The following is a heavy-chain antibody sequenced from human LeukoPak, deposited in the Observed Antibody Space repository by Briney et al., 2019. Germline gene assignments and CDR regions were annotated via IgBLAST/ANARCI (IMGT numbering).Heavy chain of an antibody. Sequence: PSETLSLTCTVSGGSISSYYWGWIRQPPGKGLEWIGYIYYSGSTNYNPSLKSRVTISVDTSKNQFSLKLSSVTAADTAVYYCARVDYYGSVYYFDYWGQGTLVTVSS. CDR2: IYYSGST. J-gene: IGHJ4*02. D-gene: IGHD3-10*01. V-gene: IGHV4-59*01. CDR3: ARVDYYGSVYYFDY. CDR1: GGSISSYY.